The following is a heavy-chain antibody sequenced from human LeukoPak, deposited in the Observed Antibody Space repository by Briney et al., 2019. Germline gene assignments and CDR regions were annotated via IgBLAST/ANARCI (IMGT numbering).Heavy chain of an antibody. D-gene: IGHD4-17*01. CDR1: GYTFTSYG. V-gene: IGHV1-18*01. J-gene: IGHJ4*02. CDR2: ISAYNGNT. Sequence: ASVKVSCKASGYTFTSYGISRVRQAPGQGLEWMGWISAYNGNTNYAQKLQGRVTMTTDTSTSTAYMELRSLRSDDTAVYYCARVPLDYGDYGYYFDYWGQGTLVTVSS. CDR3: ARVPLDYGDYGYYFDY.